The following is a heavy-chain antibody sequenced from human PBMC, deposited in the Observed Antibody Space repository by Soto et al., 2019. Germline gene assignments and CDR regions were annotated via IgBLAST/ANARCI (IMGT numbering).Heavy chain of an antibody. V-gene: IGHV2-5*02. Sequence: SRPTLVNPTQTLTLTFTFSGFSLSTSGVGVGWIRQPPGKDLEWLALIYWDDDKRYSPSLKSRLTITKDTSKNQVVLTMTNMDPVDTATYYCGHRQGLDWFDPWGQGTLVTVSS. CDR3: GHRQGLDWFDP. CDR2: IYWDDDK. J-gene: IGHJ5*02. CDR1: GFSLSTSGVG.